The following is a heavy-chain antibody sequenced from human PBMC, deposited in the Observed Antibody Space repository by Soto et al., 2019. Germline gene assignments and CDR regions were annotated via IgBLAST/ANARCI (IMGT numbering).Heavy chain of an antibody. J-gene: IGHJ6*02. CDR2: IYYSGGT. D-gene: IGHD3-22*01. Sequence: SETLSLTCTVSGDSISSYFWSWIRQPPGKQLEWIGYIYYSGGTNYNPSLKSRVTLSVDTSRDQFSLKLTSVSAADTAVYYCARHGIRYYYDSSDYYALDVWGQGTTVTVSS. V-gene: IGHV4-59*08. CDR1: GDSISSYF. CDR3: ARHGIRYYYDSSDYYALDV.